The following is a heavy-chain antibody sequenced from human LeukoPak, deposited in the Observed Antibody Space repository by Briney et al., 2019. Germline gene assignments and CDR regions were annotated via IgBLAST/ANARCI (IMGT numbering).Heavy chain of an antibody. CDR2: IYPDNTET. CDR3: ARHRGSAEGPRRLDY. J-gene: IGHJ4*02. CDR1: GYSFTNYW. Sequence: GESLKISCKGAGYSFTNYWIGWVRQVAGKVLEYVGLIYPDNTETRYSPSFQGQVTLSADRSVNAAYLQWSSLKASDTAMYYCARHRGSAEGPRRLDYWAQGTLVTVSS. V-gene: IGHV5-51*01. D-gene: IGHD2-15*01.